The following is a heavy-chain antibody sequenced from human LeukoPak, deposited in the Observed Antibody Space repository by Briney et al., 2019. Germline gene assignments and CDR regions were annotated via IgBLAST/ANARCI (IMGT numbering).Heavy chain of an antibody. CDR1: GFTFSSYS. J-gene: IGHJ4*02. CDR2: ISSSSSYI. Sequence: GGSLRLSCAASGFTFSSYSMNWVRQAPGKGLEWVSSISSSSSYIYYADSVKGRFTISRDNAKNSLYLQMNSLRAEDTAVYYCARSDILAGDLYYFGYWGQGTLVTVSS. CDR3: ARSDILAGDLYYFGY. D-gene: IGHD3-9*01. V-gene: IGHV3-21*01.